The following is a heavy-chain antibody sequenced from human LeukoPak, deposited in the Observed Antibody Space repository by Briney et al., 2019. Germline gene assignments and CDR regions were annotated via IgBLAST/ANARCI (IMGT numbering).Heavy chain of an antibody. CDR3: AKGLGEQLDLDFDY. CDR1: GFIFSSYS. Sequence: GGSLRLSCAVSGFIFSSYSMNWVRQAPGKGLEWVSHISSSSTSKYYADSVKGRFTISRDNAKNSLYLQMNSLRAEDMALYYCAKGLGEQLDLDFDYWGQGTLVTVSS. CDR2: ISSSSTSK. J-gene: IGHJ4*02. D-gene: IGHD6-13*01. V-gene: IGHV3-48*04.